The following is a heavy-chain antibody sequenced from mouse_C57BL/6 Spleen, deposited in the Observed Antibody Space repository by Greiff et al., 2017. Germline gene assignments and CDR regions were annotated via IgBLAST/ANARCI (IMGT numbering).Heavy chain of an antibody. CDR3: ARHTNGYGDYYAMDY. V-gene: IGHV10-1*01. CDR2: IRSKSNNYAT. D-gene: IGHD2-2*01. Sequence: EVHLVESGGGLVQPKGSLKISCAASGFSFNTYAMNWVRQAPGKGLEWVARIRSKSNNYATYYADSVKDRFTISRDASESMLYLQMNNLKTEDTAMYYCARHTNGYGDYYAMDYWGQGTSVTVSS. CDR1: GFSFNTYA. J-gene: IGHJ4*01.